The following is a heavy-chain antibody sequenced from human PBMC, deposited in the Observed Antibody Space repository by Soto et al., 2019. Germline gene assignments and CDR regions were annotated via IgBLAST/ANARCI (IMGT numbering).Heavy chain of an antibody. D-gene: IGHD2-21*01. CDR2: IRFDGSDI. Sequence: QVQLVESGGGVVQPGRSLRLSCAASGSIFRGYGMHWVRQAPGKGLEWVAIIRFDGSDINYADSVMGRFTISRDNSKNMLYLVMNSLRVEDTAVYYCARDGVGDTPFWGYLDYWGQGTLVTVSS. CDR3: ARDGVGDTPFWGYLDY. V-gene: IGHV3-33*01. CDR1: GSIFRGYG. J-gene: IGHJ4*02.